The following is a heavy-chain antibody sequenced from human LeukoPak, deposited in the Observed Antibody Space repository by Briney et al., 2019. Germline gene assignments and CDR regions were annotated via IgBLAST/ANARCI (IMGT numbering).Heavy chain of an antibody. D-gene: IGHD1-1*01. CDR1: GVIFSSFA. J-gene: IGHJ4*02. Sequence: GGSLRLSCEVSGVIFSSFAMNWVRQAPGKGLEWVSAISGTGGSTHYADSVKGRFTISRDNSKYTLSLQMNSLRAEDTAVYYCAKVDNWKYGHHDYWGQGTLVTVSS. CDR3: AKVDNWKYGHHDY. V-gene: IGHV3-23*01. CDR2: ISGTGGST.